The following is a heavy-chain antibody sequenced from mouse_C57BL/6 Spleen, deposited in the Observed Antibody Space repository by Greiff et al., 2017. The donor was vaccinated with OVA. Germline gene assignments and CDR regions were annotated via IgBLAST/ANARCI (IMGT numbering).Heavy chain of an antibody. J-gene: IGHJ1*03. Sequence: QVQLQQSGAELVRPGASVTLSCKASGYTFTDYEMHWVKQTPVHGLEWIGAIDPETGGTAYNQKFKGKAILTADKSSSTAYMELRSLTSEDSAVYYCTRCGSSFSYWYFDVWGTGTTVTVSS. CDR3: TRCGSSFSYWYFDV. CDR2: IDPETGGT. V-gene: IGHV1-15*01. CDR1: GYTFTDYE. D-gene: IGHD1-1*01.